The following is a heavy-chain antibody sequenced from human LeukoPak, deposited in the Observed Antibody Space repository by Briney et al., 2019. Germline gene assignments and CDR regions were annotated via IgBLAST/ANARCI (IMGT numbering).Heavy chain of an antibody. D-gene: IGHD2-2*01. CDR1: GASFNSDDQY. CDR2: IHPSGML. V-gene: IGHV4-31*03. CDR3: SRGLGSRKLGY. J-gene: IGHJ4*02. Sequence: QPSETLSLTCTVSGASFNSDDQYWNWIRQSPGKGLEWIGSIHPSGMLYNNPSLESRVTMSRDTSKNQFSLNLNSVTAADTAVYFCSRGLGSRKLGYWGQGILVTVSS.